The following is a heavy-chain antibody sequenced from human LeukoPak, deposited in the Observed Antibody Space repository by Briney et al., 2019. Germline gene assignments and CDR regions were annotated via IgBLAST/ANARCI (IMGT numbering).Heavy chain of an antibody. Sequence: GGSLRLSCAASGFTFSSYAMSWVRQAPGKGLEWVSAISGSGGSTYYADSVKGRFTNSRDNSKNTLYLQMNSLRAEDTAVYYCAKDDYYGIGMDVWGQGTTVTVSS. J-gene: IGHJ6*02. CDR1: GFTFSSYA. D-gene: IGHD3-10*01. CDR3: AKDDYYGIGMDV. V-gene: IGHV3-23*01. CDR2: ISGSGGST.